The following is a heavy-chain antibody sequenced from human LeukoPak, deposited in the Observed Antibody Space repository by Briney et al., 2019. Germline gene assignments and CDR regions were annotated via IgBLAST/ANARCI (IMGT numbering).Heavy chain of an antibody. Sequence: SETLSLTCTVSGGSISSGDYYWSWIRQPPGKGLGWIGYIYYSGSTYYNPSLKSRVTISVDTSKNQFSLKLSSVTAADTAVYYCASLTYYDFWSGYYHPYFDYWGQGTLVTVSS. CDR3: ASLTYYDFWSGYYHPYFDY. V-gene: IGHV4-30-4*01. J-gene: IGHJ4*02. CDR1: GGSISSGDYY. CDR2: IYYSGST. D-gene: IGHD3-3*01.